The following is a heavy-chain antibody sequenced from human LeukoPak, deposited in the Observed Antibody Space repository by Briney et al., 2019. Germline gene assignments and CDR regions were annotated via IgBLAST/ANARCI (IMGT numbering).Heavy chain of an antibody. V-gene: IGHV4-4*07. D-gene: IGHD4-17*01. Sequence: SETLSLTCTVSGGSISSYYWSWIRQPAGKGLEWIGRIFSSGITKYNPSLKSRVTMSVDTSKNQFSLRLSSVTTADTAVYYCARDAPYGDFWFDPWGQGTLVTVSS. J-gene: IGHJ5*02. CDR2: IFSSGIT. CDR1: GGSISSYY. CDR3: ARDAPYGDFWFDP.